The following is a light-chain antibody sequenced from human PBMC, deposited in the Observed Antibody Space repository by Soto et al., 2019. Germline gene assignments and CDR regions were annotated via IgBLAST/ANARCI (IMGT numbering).Light chain of an antibody. CDR2: TAS. CDR3: QKDNSAPSS. Sequence: DIQMTQSPSSLSASVGARVTITCRASQGINKYLAWYQQKPGKVPNLLIYTASTLQSGVPSRFSGSGYGTDFTLSISSLQPEDVATYYCQKDNSAPSSFGPGTKVDIK. CDR1: QGINKY. J-gene: IGKJ3*01. V-gene: IGKV1-27*01.